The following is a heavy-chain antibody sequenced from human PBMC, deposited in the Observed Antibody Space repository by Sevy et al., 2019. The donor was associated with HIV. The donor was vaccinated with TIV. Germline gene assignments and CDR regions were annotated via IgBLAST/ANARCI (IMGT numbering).Heavy chain of an antibody. CDR2: IIPIFGTA. V-gene: IGHV1-69*06. CDR1: GGTFSSYA. CDR3: ARVLRPVDYYYYYMDV. D-gene: IGHD1-26*01. J-gene: IGHJ6*03. Sequence: ASVKVSCKASGGTFSSYAISWVRQAPGQGLEWMGGIIPIFGTANYAQKFQGRVTITADKSTSTAYRRLSSLRSEDTAVYDCARVLRPVDYYYYYMDVWGKGTTVTVSS.